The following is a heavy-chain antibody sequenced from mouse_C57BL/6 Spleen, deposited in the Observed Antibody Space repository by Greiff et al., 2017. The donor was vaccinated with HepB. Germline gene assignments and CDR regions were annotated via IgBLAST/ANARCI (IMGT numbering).Heavy chain of an antibody. CDR2: INPGSGGT. CDR1: GYAFTNYL. Sequence: QVQLQQSGAELVRPGTSVKVPCKASGYAFTNYLIEWVKQRPGQGLEWIGVINPGSGGTNYNEKFKGKATLTADKSSSTAYMQLSSLTSEDSAVYFCARAHYYGTSGYFDVWGTGTTVTVSS. CDR3: ARAHYYGTSGYFDV. D-gene: IGHD1-1*01. V-gene: IGHV1-54*01. J-gene: IGHJ1*03.